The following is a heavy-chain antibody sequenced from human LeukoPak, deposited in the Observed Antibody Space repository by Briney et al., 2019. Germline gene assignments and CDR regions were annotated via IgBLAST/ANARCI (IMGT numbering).Heavy chain of an antibody. CDR2: IYTSGST. Sequence: SETLSLTCAVSVASFSSYDWSWIRQPAGKGLEWIGRIYTSGSTNYNPSLKSRVTMSVDTSKNQFSLKLNSVTAADTAVYYCARVSGSSVDYWGQGTLVTVSS. D-gene: IGHD6-6*01. V-gene: IGHV4-4*07. CDR3: ARVSGSSVDY. CDR1: VASFSSYD. J-gene: IGHJ4*02.